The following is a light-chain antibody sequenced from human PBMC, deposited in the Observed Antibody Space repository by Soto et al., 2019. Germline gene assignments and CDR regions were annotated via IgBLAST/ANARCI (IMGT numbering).Light chain of an antibody. J-gene: IGLJ2*01. CDR3: SSYAGRVV. V-gene: IGLV2-23*01. CDR1: SSDVGSYNL. CDR2: EGT. Sequence: QSALTQPASVSGSPGQSITISCTGSSSDVGSYNLVSWYQQHPGKAPELMIYEGTNRPSGVSNRFSGSKSGNTASLTISGLQAEDEAHYYCSSYAGRVVFGGGTKLTVL.